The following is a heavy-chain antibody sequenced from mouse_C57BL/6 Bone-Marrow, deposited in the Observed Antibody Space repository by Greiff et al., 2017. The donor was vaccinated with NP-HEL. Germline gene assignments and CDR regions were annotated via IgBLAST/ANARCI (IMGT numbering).Heavy chain of an antibody. CDR1: GYTFTDYE. CDR3: TRERIRGGDY. Sequence: QVQLKESGAELVRPGASVTLSCKASGYTFTDYEMHWVKQTPVHGLEWIGAIDPETGGTAYNQKFQGKAILTADKSSSTAYIELRSLTSEDSAVYYCTRERIRGGDYWGQGTSVTVSS. D-gene: IGHD1-1*01. V-gene: IGHV1-15*01. CDR2: IDPETGGT. J-gene: IGHJ4*01.